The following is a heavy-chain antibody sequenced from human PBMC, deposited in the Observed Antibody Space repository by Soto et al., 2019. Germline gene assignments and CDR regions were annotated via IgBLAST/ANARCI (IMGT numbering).Heavy chain of an antibody. D-gene: IGHD3-22*01. CDR1: GGSFGDHY. CDR3: ARGISMKVLIQRDAPDKYHFDS. CDR2: VNHRGST. Sequence: QVQLQQRGAGLLKPSETLSLTCAVYGGSFGDHYWRWIRQPPGRGLAWIGEVNHRGSTNYNPSLKSPVTISADTSKNQFSLKLSSVTAADAALYYCARGISMKVLIQRDAPDKYHFDSWCQGTLVTVSS. J-gene: IGHJ4*02. V-gene: IGHV4-34*01.